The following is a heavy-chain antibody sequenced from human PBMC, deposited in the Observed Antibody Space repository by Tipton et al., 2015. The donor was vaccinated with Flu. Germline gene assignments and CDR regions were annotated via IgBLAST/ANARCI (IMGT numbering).Heavy chain of an antibody. D-gene: IGHD2-2*02. CDR1: GYTFTSYG. V-gene: IGHV1-18*04. J-gene: IGHJ3*02. Sequence: QSGAEVKKPGASVKVSCKASGYTFTSYGISWVRQAPGQGLEWMGWISAYNGNTNYAQKLQDRVTMTTDTSTSTAYMELRSLRSDDTAVYYCASPSPAIAGDTDAFDIWGQGTMVTVSS. CDR2: ISAYNGNT. CDR3: ASPSPAIAGDTDAFDI.